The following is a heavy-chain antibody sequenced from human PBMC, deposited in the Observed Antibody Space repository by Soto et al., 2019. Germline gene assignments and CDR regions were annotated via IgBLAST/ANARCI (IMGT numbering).Heavy chain of an antibody. CDR2: ISAYNGNT. CDR3: AREAQGGYCSGGSCYSGLRLGALDI. Sequence: ASVKVSCKASGYTFTSYGISWVRQAPGQGLEWMGWISAYNGNTNYAQKLQGRVTMTTDTSTSTAYMELRSLRSDDTAVYYCAREAQGGYCSGGSCYSGLRLGALDIWGQGTMVTVSS. CDR1: GYTFTSYG. D-gene: IGHD2-15*01. V-gene: IGHV1-18*04. J-gene: IGHJ3*02.